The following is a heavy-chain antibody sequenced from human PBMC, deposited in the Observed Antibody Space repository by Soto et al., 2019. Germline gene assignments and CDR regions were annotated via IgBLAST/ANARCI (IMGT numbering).Heavy chain of an antibody. CDR3: ARHFRSIAAAGPYGMDF. Sequence: GESLKISCKGSGYSFTSYWISWVRQMPGKGLEWMGRIDPSDSYTNYSPSFQGHVTISADKSISTAYLQWSSLKASDTAMYYCARHFRSIAAAGPYGMDFWGQGTKVIVSS. D-gene: IGHD6-13*01. J-gene: IGHJ6*02. CDR2: IDPSDSYT. V-gene: IGHV5-10-1*01. CDR1: GYSFTSYW.